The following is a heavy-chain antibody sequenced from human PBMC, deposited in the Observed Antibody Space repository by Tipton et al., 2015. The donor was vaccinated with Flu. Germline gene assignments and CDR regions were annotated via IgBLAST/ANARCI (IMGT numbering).Heavy chain of an antibody. Sequence: TLSLTCTVSGGSISSYYWSWIRKPPGKGLEWIGYIYYSGSTNYNPSLKSRVTISVDTSKNQFSLKLSSVTAADTAVYYCARYGTYDVSRYFQHWGQGTLVNVSS. J-gene: IGHJ1*01. V-gene: IGHV4-59*01. CDR3: ARYGTYDVSRYFQH. D-gene: IGHD1-26*01. CDR2: IYYSGST. CDR1: GGSISSYY.